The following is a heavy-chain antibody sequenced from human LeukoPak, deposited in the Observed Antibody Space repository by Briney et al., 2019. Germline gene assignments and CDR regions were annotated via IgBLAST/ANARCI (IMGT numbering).Heavy chain of an antibody. V-gene: IGHV4-34*01. J-gene: IGHJ4*02. CDR1: GGSFSGYY. CDR2: INHSGSS. CDR3: ARAETYSSGWYDPFFDY. D-gene: IGHD6-19*01. Sequence: SETLSLTCAVYGGSFSGYYWSWIRQPPGKGLEWIGEINHSGSSYYNPSLKSRVTISVDTSKNQFSLKLRSVTAADTAVYHCARAETYSSGWYDPFFDYWGQGTLVTVST.